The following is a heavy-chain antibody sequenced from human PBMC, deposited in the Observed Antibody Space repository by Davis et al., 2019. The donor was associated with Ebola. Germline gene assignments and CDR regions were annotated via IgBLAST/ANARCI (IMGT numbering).Heavy chain of an antibody. CDR3: ARRIEQQLGNFDY. J-gene: IGHJ4*02. CDR2: IYPGDSDT. CDR1: GYSFTSYW. V-gene: IGHV5-51*01. Sequence: PGGSLRLSCKGSGYSFTSYWIGWVRQMPGKGLEWMGIIYPGDSDTRYSPSFQGQVTISADKSISTAYLQWSSLKASDTAMYYCARRIEQQLGNFDYWGQGTLVTVSS. D-gene: IGHD6-13*01.